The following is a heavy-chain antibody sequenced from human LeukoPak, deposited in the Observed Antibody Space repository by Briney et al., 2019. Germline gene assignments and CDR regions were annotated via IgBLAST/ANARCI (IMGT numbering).Heavy chain of an antibody. CDR3: ARETGGYSYGYDNWFDP. CDR1: GGSISSYY. J-gene: IGHJ5*02. Sequence: SETLSLTCTVSGGSISSYYWSWIRQPPGKGLEWIGYIYYSGSTNYNPSLKSRVTISVDTSKNQFSLKLSSVTAADTAVYYCARETGGYSYGYDNWFDPWGQGTLVTVSS. D-gene: IGHD5-18*01. CDR2: IYYSGST. V-gene: IGHV4-59*12.